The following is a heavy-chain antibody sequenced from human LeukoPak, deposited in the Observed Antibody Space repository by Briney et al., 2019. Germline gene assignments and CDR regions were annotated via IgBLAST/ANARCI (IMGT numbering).Heavy chain of an antibody. CDR2: ISGSGGST. V-gene: IGHV3-23*01. D-gene: IGHD6-13*01. CDR3: ANEKISTLRGKAGYYYYGMDV. CDR1: GFTFSSYA. Sequence: GGSLRLSCAASGFTFSSYAMSWVRQAPGKGLEWVSAISGSGGSTYYADSVKGRFTISRYNSKNTLYLQMNSLRAEDTAVYYCANEKISTLRGKAGYYYYGMDVWGQGTTVTVSS. J-gene: IGHJ6*02.